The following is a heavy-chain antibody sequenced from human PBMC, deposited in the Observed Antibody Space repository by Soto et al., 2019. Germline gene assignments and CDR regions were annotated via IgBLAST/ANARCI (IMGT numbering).Heavy chain of an antibody. CDR1: GFTFSDYY. Sequence: QVQLVESGGGLVKPGGSLRLSCVASGFTFSDYYMSWIRQAPGKGLEWVSYISSSSSYTNYADSVKGRFTISRDNAKNSLYLQMNSLRAEDTAMYYCARDHHRYSGYDYVDYWGQGTLVTVSS. V-gene: IGHV3-11*05. CDR3: ARDHHRYSGYDYVDY. J-gene: IGHJ4*02. CDR2: ISSSSSYT. D-gene: IGHD5-12*01.